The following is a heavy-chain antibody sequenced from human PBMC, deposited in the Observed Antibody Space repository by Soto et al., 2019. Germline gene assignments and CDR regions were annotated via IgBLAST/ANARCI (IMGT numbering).Heavy chain of an antibody. J-gene: IGHJ6*02. CDR2: IYWNDDK. V-gene: IGHV2-5*01. D-gene: IGHD1-1*01. CDR3: AHRQRATTGRPRGMDV. CDR1: GFSLNTNGEG. Sequence: QITLKESGPTLVKPTQTLTLTCTFSGFSLNTNGEGVAWIRQPPGKALEWLAVIYWNDDKRHSPSLKSRLPITKDTSKNQVVLTMTNMDPVDTATYYCAHRQRATTGRPRGMDVWGLGTTVTVSS.